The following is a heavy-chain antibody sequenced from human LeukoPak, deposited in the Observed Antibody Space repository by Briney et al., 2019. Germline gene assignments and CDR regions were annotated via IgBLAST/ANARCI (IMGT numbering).Heavy chain of an antibody. Sequence: ASVKVSCKASGYTFTSYGISWVRQAPGQGLEWMGWISAYNGNTNYAQKLQGRVTMTTDTSTSTAYMELRSLRSDDTAVYYCARVDIVVVPAANGPYYYGMDVWGQGTTVTVSS. V-gene: IGHV1-18*01. CDR2: ISAYNGNT. J-gene: IGHJ6*02. CDR1: GYTFTSYG. D-gene: IGHD2-2*03. CDR3: ARVDIVVVPAANGPYYYGMDV.